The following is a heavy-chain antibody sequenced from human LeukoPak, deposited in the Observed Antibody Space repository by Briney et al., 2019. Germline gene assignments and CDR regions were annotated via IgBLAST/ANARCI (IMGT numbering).Heavy chain of an antibody. CDR3: ARPYYYDSRIDP. Sequence: SETLCLTCTVSGGSISSGDYYWSWIRQPPGKGLECLGYTYYSGSTYYNPSLKSRATISVDTSKNQFSLKLTSVTAADSAVYYCARPYYYDSRIDPWGQGTLVTVSS. D-gene: IGHD3-22*01. V-gene: IGHV4-30-4*01. CDR1: GGSISSGDYY. CDR2: TYYSGST. J-gene: IGHJ5*02.